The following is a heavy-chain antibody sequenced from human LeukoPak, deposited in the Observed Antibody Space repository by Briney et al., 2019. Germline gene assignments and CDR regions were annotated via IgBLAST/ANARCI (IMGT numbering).Heavy chain of an antibody. CDR1: GYTFTGYY. D-gene: IGHD6-13*01. V-gene: IGHV1-2*02. Sequence: GASVKVSCKASGYTFTGYYMHWVRQAPGQGLKWMGWINPNSGGTNYAQKFQGRVTMTRDTSISTAYMELSRLRSDDTAVYYCAIIETAAGTGDYYYGMDVWGQGTTVTVSS. CDR2: INPNSGGT. J-gene: IGHJ6*02. CDR3: AIIETAAGTGDYYYGMDV.